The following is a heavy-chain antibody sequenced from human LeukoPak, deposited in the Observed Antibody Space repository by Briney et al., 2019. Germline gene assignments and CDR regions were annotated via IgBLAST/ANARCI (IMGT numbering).Heavy chain of an antibody. V-gene: IGHV4-59*01. J-gene: IGHJ4*02. CDR1: GGSITNYY. CDR2: IHYSGST. CDR3: ARVAYYYDSSGYYQGVWFDY. D-gene: IGHD3-22*01. Sequence: SETLSLTCTVSGGSITNYYWSWIRQPPGKGLEWIGYIHYSGSTKYKSSLKSRVTISVDTSKNQFSLKLNSVTAADTAVYYCARVAYYYDSSGYYQGVWFDYWGQGTLVTVSS.